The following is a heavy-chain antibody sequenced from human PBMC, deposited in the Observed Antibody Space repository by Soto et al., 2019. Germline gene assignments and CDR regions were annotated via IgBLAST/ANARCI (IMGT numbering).Heavy chain of an antibody. V-gene: IGHV1-18*01. CDR1: GYTFTSYG. D-gene: IGHD2-21*02. Sequence: GASVKVSCKASGYTFTSYGISWVRQAPGQGLEWMGWISAYNGNTNYAQKLQGRVTMTTDTSTSTAYMELRSLRSDDTAVYYCARGLLAYCGGDCALFDSWGQGIMVTVSS. J-gene: IGHJ4*02. CDR3: ARGLLAYCGGDCALFDS. CDR2: ISAYNGNT.